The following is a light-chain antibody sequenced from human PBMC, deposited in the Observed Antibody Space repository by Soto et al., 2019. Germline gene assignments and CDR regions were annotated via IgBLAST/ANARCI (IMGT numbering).Light chain of an antibody. Sequence: QPVLTQPPSASGTPGQRVTISCSGSSSNIGSNTVNWYQQLPGTAPKLLIYSNNQRPSGVPDRFSGSKSGTSASLAISGLQSDDEAYYYCAAWDDSLNVWVFGGGTKLTVL. V-gene: IGLV1-44*01. CDR3: AAWDDSLNVWV. J-gene: IGLJ3*02. CDR1: SSNIGSNT. CDR2: SNN.